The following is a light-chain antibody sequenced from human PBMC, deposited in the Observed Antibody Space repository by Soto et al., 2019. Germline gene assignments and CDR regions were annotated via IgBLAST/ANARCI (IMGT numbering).Light chain of an antibody. CDR1: SSNIGAGYD. V-gene: IGLV1-40*01. Sequence: QSVLTQPPSLSGAPGQRVIISCTGSSSNIGAGYDVHWYQQLPGAAPQLLIFDNNYRPSGVPDRFSGSKSGTSAYLAITGLQSEDEAHYCCQSYDSSLTDSRVFGGGTKLTVL. J-gene: IGLJ3*02. CDR3: QSYDSSLTDSRV. CDR2: DNN.